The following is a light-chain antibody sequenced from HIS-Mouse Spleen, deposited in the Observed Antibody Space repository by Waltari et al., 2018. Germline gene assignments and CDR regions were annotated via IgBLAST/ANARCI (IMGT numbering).Light chain of an antibody. V-gene: IGKV1-33*01. CDR3: QQYDNPMYT. J-gene: IGKJ2*01. Sequence: DIQMTQSPSSLSPSVGARVTITCQASQDISNYLNWYQQKPGKAPKLLIYDASNLETGVPSRFSGSGSGTDFTFTISSLQPEDIATYYCQQYDNPMYTFGQGTKLEIK. CDR2: DAS. CDR1: QDISNY.